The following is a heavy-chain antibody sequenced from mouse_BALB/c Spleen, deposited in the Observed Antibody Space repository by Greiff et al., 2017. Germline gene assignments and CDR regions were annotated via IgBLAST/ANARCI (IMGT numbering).Heavy chain of an antibody. Sequence: EVQGVESGGGLVKPGGPLKLSCAASGFAFSSYDMSWVRQTPEKRLEWVAYISSGGGSTYYPDTVKGRVTISRDNAKNTLYLQMSSLKSEDTAMYYCARQYGNYPITDAMDYWGQGTSVTVSS. D-gene: IGHD2-10*02. CDR1: GFAFSSYD. J-gene: IGHJ4*01. CDR3: ARQYGNYPITDAMDY. V-gene: IGHV5-12-1*01. CDR2: ISSGGGST.